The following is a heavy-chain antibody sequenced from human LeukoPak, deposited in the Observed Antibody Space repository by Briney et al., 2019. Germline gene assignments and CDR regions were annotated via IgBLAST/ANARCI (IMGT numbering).Heavy chain of an antibody. D-gene: IGHD6-13*01. Sequence: SETLSLTCAVSGYSISSGYYWGWIRQPPGKGLEWIGSIYHSGSTYYNPSLKSRVTISVDTSKNQFSLKLSSVTAADTAVYYCARDSSSWMFDYWGQGTLATVSS. CDR3: ARDSSSWMFDY. J-gene: IGHJ4*02. CDR1: GYSISSGYY. V-gene: IGHV4-38-2*02. CDR2: IYHSGST.